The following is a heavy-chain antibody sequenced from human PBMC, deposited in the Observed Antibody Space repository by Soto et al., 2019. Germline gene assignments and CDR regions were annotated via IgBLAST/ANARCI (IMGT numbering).Heavy chain of an antibody. CDR3: ARSMGLRYFDWFHDAFDI. CDR2: INPNNGGT. Sequence: GASVKVSCKASGYSFTANSMHWVRQAPGQGLEWMGWINPNNGGTNYAQKLQGRVTMTTDTSTSTAYMELRSLRSDDTAVYYCARSMGLRYFDWFHDAFDIWGQGTMVTVSS. D-gene: IGHD3-9*01. CDR1: GYSFTANS. J-gene: IGHJ3*02. V-gene: IGHV1-2*02.